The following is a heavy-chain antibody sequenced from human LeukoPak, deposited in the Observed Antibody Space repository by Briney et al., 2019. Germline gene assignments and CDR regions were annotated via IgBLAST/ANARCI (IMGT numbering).Heavy chain of an antibody. Sequence: SETLSLTCADYGGSFSVYYRSWIRQPPGKGLEWVGEINHSGSTNYNPSLKSRVTISVDTSKNQFSLKLSSVTAADTAVYYCARGLGGGNSICFDYWGQGPLVTVSS. V-gene: IGHV4-34*01. CDR3: ARGLGGGNSICFDY. J-gene: IGHJ4*02. CDR1: GGSFSVYY. D-gene: IGHD4-23*01. CDR2: INHSGST.